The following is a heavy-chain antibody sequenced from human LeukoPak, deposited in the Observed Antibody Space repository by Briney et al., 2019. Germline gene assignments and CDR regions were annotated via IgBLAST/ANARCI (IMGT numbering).Heavy chain of an antibody. CDR3: ARTISPGIAVAGPFDY. CDR1: GGTFSSYA. Sequence: GASVKVSCKASGGTFSSYAISWVRQAPGQGLEWMGGIIPIFGTANYAQKFQGRVTITADESTGTAYMELSSLRSEDTAVYYCARTISPGIAVAGPFDYWGQGTLVTVSS. CDR2: IIPIFGTA. D-gene: IGHD6-19*01. J-gene: IGHJ4*02. V-gene: IGHV1-69*13.